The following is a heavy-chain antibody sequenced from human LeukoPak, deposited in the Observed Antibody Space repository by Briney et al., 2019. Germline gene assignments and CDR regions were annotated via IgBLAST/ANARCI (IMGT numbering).Heavy chain of an antibody. V-gene: IGHV3-23*01. Sequence: PGGSLRLSCAASGFTFSSYAMSWVRQAPGKGLEWVSAISGSGGSTYYADSVKGRFTISRDNSKNTLYLQMNSLRAEDTAVYYCAIGAHVLLWFGHKTPFDYWGQGTLVTVSS. CDR1: GFTFSSYA. D-gene: IGHD3-10*01. J-gene: IGHJ4*02. CDR2: ISGSGGST. CDR3: AIGAHVLLWFGHKTPFDY.